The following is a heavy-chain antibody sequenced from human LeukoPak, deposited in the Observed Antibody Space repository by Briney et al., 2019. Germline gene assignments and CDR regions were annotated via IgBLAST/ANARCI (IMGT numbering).Heavy chain of an antibody. CDR3: ASAPPSMVRGVIPYYGMDV. D-gene: IGHD3-10*01. Sequence: GGSLRLSCAASGFTFSSYGMHWVRQATGKGLEWVAVISYDGSNKYYADSVKGRFTISRDNSKNTLYLQMNSLRAEDTAVYYCASAPPSMVRGVIPYYGMDVWGQGTTVTVSS. CDR2: ISYDGSNK. V-gene: IGHV3-30*19. CDR1: GFTFSSYG. J-gene: IGHJ6*02.